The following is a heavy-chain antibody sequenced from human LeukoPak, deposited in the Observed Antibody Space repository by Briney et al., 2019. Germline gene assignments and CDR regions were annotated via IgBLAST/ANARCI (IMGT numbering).Heavy chain of an antibody. CDR2: TNHSGST. CDR3: ARGPYSYDSSGAFDI. J-gene: IGHJ3*02. CDR1: GGSFSGYY. D-gene: IGHD3-22*01. V-gene: IGHV4-34*01. Sequence: SETLSLTCAVYGGSFSGYYWSWIRQPPGKGLEWIGETNHSGSTNYNPSLKSRVTISVDTSKNQFSLKLSSVTAADTAVYFCARGPYSYDSSGAFDIWGQGTMVTVSS.